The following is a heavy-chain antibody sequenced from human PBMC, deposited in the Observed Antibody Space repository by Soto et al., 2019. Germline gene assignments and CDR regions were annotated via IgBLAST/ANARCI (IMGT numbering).Heavy chain of an antibody. J-gene: IGHJ4*02. CDR2: INAGNGDT. CDR1: GYTFTNYA. CDR3: AREQYYFDY. Sequence: QVQLVQSGAEEKKPGASVKVSCKASGYTFTNYAMHWVRQAPGQRLEWMGWINAGNGDTKYSQKFQGRVTFTRDTSASTAYMELSSLRSEDTAVYYCAREQYYFDYWGQGTLVTVSS. V-gene: IGHV1-3*05.